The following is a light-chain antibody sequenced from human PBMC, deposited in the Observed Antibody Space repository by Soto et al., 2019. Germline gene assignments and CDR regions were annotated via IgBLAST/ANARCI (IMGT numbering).Light chain of an antibody. CDR3: QQYYLYAT. J-gene: IGKJ1*01. V-gene: IGKV1-5*01. Sequence: DIQLTQSPSTLSASVGDTVTITCRASQSSSTWLAWFQQKPGKAPKLLIYDAASLESGVASRFSGSGSGTEFILSISSLQPEDIATYYCQQYYLYATFGQGTKLE. CDR1: QSSSTW. CDR2: DAA.